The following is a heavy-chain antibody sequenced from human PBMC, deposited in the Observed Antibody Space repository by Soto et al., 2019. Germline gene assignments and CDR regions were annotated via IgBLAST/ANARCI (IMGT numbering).Heavy chain of an antibody. D-gene: IGHD6-19*01. CDR3: ARSVEGHFDY. J-gene: IGHJ4*02. CDR2: ITSDTKTI. CDR1: GFRFSIYS. V-gene: IGHV3-48*02. Sequence: EVQLVESGGALVQRGGSRTLSCAASGFRFSIYSMNWVRQAPGKGLEWSAYITSDTKTIKYAESVKGRFTISRDNAKNSVYLQMDNLSDEDTAVYYCARSVEGHFDYWGQGTVVTVSS.